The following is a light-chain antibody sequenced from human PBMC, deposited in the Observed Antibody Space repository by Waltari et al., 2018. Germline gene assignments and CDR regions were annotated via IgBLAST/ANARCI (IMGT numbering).Light chain of an antibody. V-gene: IGLV3-1*01. CDR3: QSWDTSTTNVV. CDR2: QDN. CDR1: QLGNKY. Sequence: SYEVTQPPSVSVSPGQTASITCSGDQLGNKYTCWYQQTPGQSPVLVIYQDNKRPSGIPERFSGSNSGNTATLNSSGTQAMDEADYYCQSWDTSTTNVVFGGGTKLTVL. J-gene: IGLJ2*01.